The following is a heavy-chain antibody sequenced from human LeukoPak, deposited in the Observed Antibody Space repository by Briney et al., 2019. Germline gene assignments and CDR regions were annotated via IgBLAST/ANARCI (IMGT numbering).Heavy chain of an antibody. V-gene: IGHV1-18*01. CDR3: AREVPYDSSRYYQPFDY. CDR1: GYTFTSYG. CDR2: ISAYNGNT. D-gene: IGHD3-22*01. J-gene: IGHJ4*02. Sequence: ASVTVSCKASGYTFTSYGISWVRQAPGQGLEWMGWISAYNGNTNYAQKLQGKVTMTTDTSTSTAYMELRSLRSDDTAVYYCAREVPYDSSRYYQPFDYWGQGTLVTVSS.